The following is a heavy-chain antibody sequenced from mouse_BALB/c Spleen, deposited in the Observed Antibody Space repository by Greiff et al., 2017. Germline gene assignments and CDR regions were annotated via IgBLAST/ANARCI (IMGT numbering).Heavy chain of an antibody. Sequence: VQLQQSGAELMKPGASVKISCKATGYTFSSYWIEWVKQRPGHGLEWIGEILPGSGSTNYNEKFKGKATFTADTSSNTAYMQLSSLTSEDSAVYYCARGAARLRYAMDYWGQGTSVTVSS. J-gene: IGHJ4*01. D-gene: IGHD2-4*01. CDR3: ARGAARLRYAMDY. V-gene: IGHV1-9*01. CDR2: ILPGSGST. CDR1: GYTFSSYW.